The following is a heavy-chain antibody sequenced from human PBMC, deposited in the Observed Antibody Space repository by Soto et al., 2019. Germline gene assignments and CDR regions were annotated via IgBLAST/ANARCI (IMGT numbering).Heavy chain of an antibody. CDR2: IYYSGST. CDR3: ARRELEPTNNDAFHI. V-gene: IGHV4-39*01. Sequence: PSETLSLTCAVSGGSISSSNHYWDWIRQPPGKGPEWIGRIYYSGSTYYNPSLKSRVTISVDTSKNQFSLKLSSVTAADTAVYYCARRELEPTNNDAFHIWGQETMVTVSS. D-gene: IGHD1-1*01. CDR1: GGSISSSNHY. J-gene: IGHJ3*02.